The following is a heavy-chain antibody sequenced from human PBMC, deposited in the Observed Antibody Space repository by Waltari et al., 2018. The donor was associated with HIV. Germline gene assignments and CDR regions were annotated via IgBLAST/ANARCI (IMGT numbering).Heavy chain of an antibody. Sequence: LSLTCSVSGGSFISYHWTWIGYIYYTGRTNCNPSLKSRVTISVDTSKNQFSLRLRSVTAADTAVYYCARGLFGVGSNWFDPWGQGILVTVSS. J-gene: IGHJ5*02. CDR2: IYYTGRT. CDR1: GGSFISYH. D-gene: IGHD3-3*01. CDR3: ARGLFGVGSNWFDP. V-gene: IGHV4-59*01.